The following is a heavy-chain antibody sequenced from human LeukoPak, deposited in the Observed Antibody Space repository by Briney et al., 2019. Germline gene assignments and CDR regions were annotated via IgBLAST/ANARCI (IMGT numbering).Heavy chain of an antibody. CDR3: ASPTRTNLRIVVVPARVRYYYYGMDV. Sequence: ASVKVSCTASGGTFSSYAISWVRQAPGQGLEWMGGIIPIFGTANYAQKFQGRVTITADESTSTAYMELGSLRSEDTAVYYCASPTRTNLRIVVVPARVRYYYYGMDVWGQGTTVTVSS. CDR2: IIPIFGTA. J-gene: IGHJ6*02. D-gene: IGHD2-2*01. V-gene: IGHV1-69*13. CDR1: GGTFSSYA.